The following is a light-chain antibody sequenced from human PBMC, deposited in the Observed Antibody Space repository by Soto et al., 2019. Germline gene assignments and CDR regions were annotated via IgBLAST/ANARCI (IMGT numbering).Light chain of an antibody. V-gene: IGKV1-39*01. Sequence: DIQMTQSPSSLSASVGDRVTITCRASQTISMYLNWYQQKPGKAPILLISAASSLESGVPSRFSGSRSGTEFTLTISSLQPEDCAACYCQQGYSTHWLTFGGGTKVEIK. CDR3: QQGYSTHWLT. J-gene: IGKJ4*01. CDR1: QTISMY. CDR2: AAS.